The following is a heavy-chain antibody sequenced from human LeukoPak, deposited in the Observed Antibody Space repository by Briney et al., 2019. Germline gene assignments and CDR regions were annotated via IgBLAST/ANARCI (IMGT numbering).Heavy chain of an antibody. CDR1: GYSIRSDSY. V-gene: IGHV4-38-2*02. J-gene: IGHJ4*02. D-gene: IGHD4-17*01. CDR2: IYHSGST. CDR3: ARGSPYGDYGY. Sequence: SETLSLTCTVSGYSIRSDSYWDWVRQPPGKGLEYIGSIYHSGSTYYNPSLKSRVTISVDTSENQFSLKLSSVTAADTAVYYCARGSPYGDYGYWGQGTLVTVSS.